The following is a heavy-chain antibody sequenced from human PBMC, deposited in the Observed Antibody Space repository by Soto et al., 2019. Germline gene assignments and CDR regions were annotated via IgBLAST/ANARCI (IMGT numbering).Heavy chain of an antibody. CDR3: ARDRSPNAEWESAPIQFPDYPGDAFAI. D-gene: IGHD1-26*01. CDR2: TYYRSKWYN. CDR1: GESVSSNSAA. Sequence: SQTLSLTCAISGESVSSNSAAWNWIRQSPSRGLEWLGRTYYRSKWYNDYAVSVKSRITINPDTSKNQFSLQLNSVTPEDTAVYYCARDRSPNAEWESAPIQFPDYPGDAFAIWAQGSRVTVSS. J-gene: IGHJ3*02. V-gene: IGHV6-1*01.